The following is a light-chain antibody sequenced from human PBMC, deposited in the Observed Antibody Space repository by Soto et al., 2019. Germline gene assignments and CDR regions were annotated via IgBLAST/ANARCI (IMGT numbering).Light chain of an antibody. Sequence: QSALTQPASVSGSPGQSITISCTGTSSDVGGYNYVSWYQQQPGKAPKLMIYDVTNRPSRVSNRFSGSKSGNTASLTISGLQAEDEADYYCSSYTRSSIVVFGGGTKLTVL. J-gene: IGLJ2*01. CDR3: SSYTRSSIVV. CDR2: DVT. V-gene: IGLV2-14*01. CDR1: SSDVGGYNY.